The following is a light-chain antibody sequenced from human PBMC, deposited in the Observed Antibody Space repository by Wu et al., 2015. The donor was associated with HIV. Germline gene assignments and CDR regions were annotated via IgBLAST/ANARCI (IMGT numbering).Light chain of an antibody. CDR2: AAS. V-gene: IGKV1-39*01. Sequence: DIQMTQSPSSLSASVGDRVTITCRASQSISSYLNWYQQKPGKAPKLLIYAASSLQSGVPSRFSASGPGTDFTLTISSLQPEDFATYYCQQSYGTPGTFGQGTKLEIK. CDR3: QQSYGTPGT. CDR1: QSISSY. J-gene: IGKJ2*02.